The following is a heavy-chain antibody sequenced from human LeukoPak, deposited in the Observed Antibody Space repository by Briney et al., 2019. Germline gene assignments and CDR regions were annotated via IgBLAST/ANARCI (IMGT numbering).Heavy chain of an antibody. J-gene: IGHJ4*02. V-gene: IGHV1-2*02. D-gene: IGHD5-18*01. CDR1: GYTFTGYY. CDR3: AREEVSGGYSYGREFDY. CDR2: INPNSGGT. Sequence: ASVKVSCKASGYTFTGYYMHWVRQAPGQGLEWMGWINPNSGGTNYAQRFQGRVTMTRDTSISTAYMELSRLRSDDTAVYYCAREEVSGGYSYGREFDYWDQGTLVTVSS.